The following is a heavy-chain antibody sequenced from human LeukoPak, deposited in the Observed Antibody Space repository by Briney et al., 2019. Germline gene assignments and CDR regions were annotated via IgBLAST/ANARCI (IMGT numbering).Heavy chain of an antibody. Sequence: KPSETLSLTCTVSGGSISSYYWSWIRQPAGKGLEWIGRIYTSESTNYNPSLKSRVTMSVDTSKNQFSLKLSSVTAADTAVYYCARDRGSYYSLDAFDIWGQGTMVTVSS. D-gene: IGHD1-26*01. J-gene: IGHJ3*02. CDR2: IYTSEST. CDR3: ARDRGSYYSLDAFDI. V-gene: IGHV4-4*07. CDR1: GGSISSYY.